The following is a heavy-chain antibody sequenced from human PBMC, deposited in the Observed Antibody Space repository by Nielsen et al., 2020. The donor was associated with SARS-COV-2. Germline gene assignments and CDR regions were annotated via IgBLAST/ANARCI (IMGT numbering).Heavy chain of an antibody. J-gene: IGHJ6*03. CDR1: GFTFDDYA. Sequence: SLKISCAASGFTFDDYAMHWVRQAPGKGLEWVSGISWNSGSIGYADSVKGRFTVSRDNAGNTVVLQIHSLRVEDTAVYYCAGGADFWSGTQKYYMDVWGKGTTVIVSS. D-gene: IGHD3-3*01. CDR2: ISWNSGSI. CDR3: AGGADFWSGTQKYYMDV. V-gene: IGHV3-9*01.